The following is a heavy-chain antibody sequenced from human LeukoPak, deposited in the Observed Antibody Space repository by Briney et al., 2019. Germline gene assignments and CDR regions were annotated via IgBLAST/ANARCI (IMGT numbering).Heavy chain of an antibody. Sequence: PSETLSLTCTVSGGSISSSSYYWGWIRQPPGKGLEWIGTFYYSGSTHYNPSLKSLVTVSVDTSKNQFSLNLSSVTAAETAVYYCARHSTSYDYVWGSYRYTPSYYFDYWGQGTLVTVSS. V-gene: IGHV4-39*01. CDR3: ARHSTSYDYVWGSYRYTPSYYFDY. CDR2: FYYSGST. D-gene: IGHD3-16*02. CDR1: GGSISSSSYY. J-gene: IGHJ4*02.